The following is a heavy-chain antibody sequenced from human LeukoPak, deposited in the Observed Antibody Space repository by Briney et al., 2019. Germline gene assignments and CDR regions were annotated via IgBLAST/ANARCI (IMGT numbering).Heavy chain of an antibody. CDR1: GFTFNTNG. CDR3: AKDPVWHDFWSGYCDY. D-gene: IGHD3-3*01. J-gene: IGHJ4*02. CDR2: IRYDGSNK. V-gene: IGHV3-30*02. Sequence: GGSLRLSCAASGFTFNTNGMHWVRQAPGKGLEWVAFIRYDGSNKYYADSVKGRFTISRDNSKNTLYLQMNSLRAEDTAVYYCAKDPVWHDFWSGYCDYWGQGTLVTVSS.